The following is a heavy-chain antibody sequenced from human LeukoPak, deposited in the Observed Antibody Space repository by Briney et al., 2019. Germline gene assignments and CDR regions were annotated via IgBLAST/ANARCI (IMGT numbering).Heavy chain of an antibody. J-gene: IGHJ4*02. CDR2: INYNGENT. CDR3: ATMSYDMLTGYRPLDF. V-gene: IGHV4-34*01. Sequence: PSETLSLTCTVSGGSFSGYLWSWIRQPPGKGLEWIGEINYNGENTNYNPSLKSRVTMSVDTSKNRFSLKLTSVTTADSAVYYCATMSYDMLTGYRPLDFWGRGTLVTVSS. CDR1: GGSFSGYL. D-gene: IGHD3-9*01.